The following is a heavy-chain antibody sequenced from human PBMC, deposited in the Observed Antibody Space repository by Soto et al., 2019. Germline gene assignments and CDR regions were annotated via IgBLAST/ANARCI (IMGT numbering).Heavy chain of an antibody. J-gene: IGHJ5*02. CDR1: GFTVTSNY. CDR2: IYSGGST. CDR3: AKAYRSKTTVNWFDP. Sequence: GGSLRLSCAASGFTVTSNYMSWVRQAPGKGLEWVSVIYSGGSTYYADSVKGRFTISRDNSKNTLYLQMNSLRAEDTAVYYCAKAYRSKTTVNWFDPWGQGTLVNSPQ. D-gene: IGHD4-4*01. V-gene: IGHV3-66*01.